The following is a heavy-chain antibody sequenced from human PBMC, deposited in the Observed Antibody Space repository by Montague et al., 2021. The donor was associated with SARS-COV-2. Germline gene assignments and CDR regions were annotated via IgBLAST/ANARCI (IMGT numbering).Heavy chain of an antibody. CDR1: GGSFSGYY. Sequence: SETLSLTCAVYGGSFSGYYWSWIRQPPGEGLEWIGEINQSESPNYNPSLKSRVTISLDTSKNQISLRLTSVTAADTAVYYCARHRANAGSFDIWGHGTLVTVSS. CDR3: ARHRANAGSFDI. CDR2: INQSESP. V-gene: IGHV4-34*01. D-gene: IGHD1-1*01. J-gene: IGHJ3*02.